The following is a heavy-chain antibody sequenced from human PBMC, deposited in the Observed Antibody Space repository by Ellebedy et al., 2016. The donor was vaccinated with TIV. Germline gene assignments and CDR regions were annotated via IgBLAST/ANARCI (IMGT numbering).Heavy chain of an antibody. CDR2: IDWDDDK. Sequence: SGPTLVKPTQTLTLTCNFSGFSLSTSRLSVSWIRQPPGKALEWLARIDWDDDKFYSTSLRTRLTISKDSSENQVVLTMTNMDPEDTATYYCAQISSGWGFDYWGQGALVTVSS. V-gene: IGHV2-70*17. CDR1: GFSLSTSRLS. J-gene: IGHJ4*02. D-gene: IGHD6-19*01. CDR3: AQISSGWGFDY.